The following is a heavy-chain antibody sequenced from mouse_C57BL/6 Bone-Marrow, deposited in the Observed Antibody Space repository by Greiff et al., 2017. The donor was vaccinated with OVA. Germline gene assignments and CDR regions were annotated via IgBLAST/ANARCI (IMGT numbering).Heavy chain of an antibody. Sequence: EVKLMESGPELAKPGASVKIPCKASGYTFTDYNMDWVQQSHGKSLEWIGDINSNNGGTIYNQKFKGKATLTVDKSSSTAYMEHRSLTSEDTAVYYCARGGYYDYDGGAWFAYWGQGTLVTVSA. CDR2: INSNNGGT. D-gene: IGHD2-4*01. CDR3: ARGGYYDYDGGAWFAY. V-gene: IGHV1-18*01. J-gene: IGHJ3*01. CDR1: GYTFTDYN.